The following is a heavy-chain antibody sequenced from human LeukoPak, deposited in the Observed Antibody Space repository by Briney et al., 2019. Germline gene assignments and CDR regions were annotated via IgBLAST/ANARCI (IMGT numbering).Heavy chain of an antibody. V-gene: IGHV1-69*05. J-gene: IGHJ6*03. CDR3: ARGLMRGYYDYVDV. Sequence: SVKVSCKASGGTFSSYAISWVRQAPGQGLEWMGGIIPIFGTANYAQRFQGRVTITTDESTSTAYMELSSLRSEDTAVYYCARGLMRGYYDYVDVWGKGTTVTVSS. CDR1: GGTFSSYA. CDR2: IIPIFGTA. D-gene: IGHD3-16*01.